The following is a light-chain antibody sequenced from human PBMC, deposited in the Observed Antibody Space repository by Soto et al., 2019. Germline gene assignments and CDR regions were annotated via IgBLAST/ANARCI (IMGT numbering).Light chain of an antibody. CDR1: QGISSW. J-gene: IGKJ3*01. CDR2: AAS. CDR3: QQANSFPFT. Sequence: DIQMTQSPSSVSASVGDRVTITCRASQGISSWLDWYQQKPGKAPKLLIYAASSLQSGVPSRFRGSVSGTDFTLAISSLQPEYFATYYCQQANSFPFTFSPGTKVDIK. V-gene: IGKV1-12*01.